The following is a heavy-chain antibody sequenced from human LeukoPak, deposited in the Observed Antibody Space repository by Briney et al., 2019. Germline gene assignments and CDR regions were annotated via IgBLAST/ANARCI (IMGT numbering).Heavy chain of an antibody. CDR2: IYPGDSDT. CDR1: GYSFTSYW. D-gene: IGHD5-24*01. CDR3: ARWVFKVTEMATESPSGYFDY. Sequence: HGESLKISCKGSGYSFTSYWIGWVRQMPGKGLEWMGIIYPGDSDTRYSPSFQGQVTISADKSISTAYLQWSSLKASDTAMYYCARWVFKVTEMATESPSGYFDYWGQGTLVTVSS. J-gene: IGHJ4*02. V-gene: IGHV5-51*01.